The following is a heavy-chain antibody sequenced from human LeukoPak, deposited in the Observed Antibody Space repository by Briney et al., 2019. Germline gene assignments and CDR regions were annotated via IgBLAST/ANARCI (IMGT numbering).Heavy chain of an antibody. CDR2: IMHDESRK. Sequence: GGSLRLSCTASGFTFSSYGMHWVRQAPGKGLEWVAFIMHDESRKHYADSVKGRFTISRDDSKNTLYLQMNGLRVEDTAVYFCAKDPNGDYVGGFDMRGQGTMVIVSS. V-gene: IGHV3-30*02. CDR3: AKDPNGDYVGGFDM. CDR1: GFTFSSYG. D-gene: IGHD4-17*01. J-gene: IGHJ3*02.